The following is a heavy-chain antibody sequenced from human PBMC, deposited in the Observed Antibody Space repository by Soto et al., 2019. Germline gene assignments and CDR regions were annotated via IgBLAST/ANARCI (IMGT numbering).Heavy chain of an antibody. J-gene: IGHJ4*02. V-gene: IGHV4-34*01. Sequence: SETLSLTCAVYGGSFSGYYWSWIRQPPGKGLEWIGEINHSGSTNYNPSLKSRVTISVDTSKNQFSLKLSSVTAADTAVYYCARGSSWRDIEDSSGSYGFDYSGQGTLVTVSS. CDR3: ARGSSWRDIEDSSGSYGFDY. CDR1: GGSFSGYY. CDR2: INHSGST. D-gene: IGHD3-22*01.